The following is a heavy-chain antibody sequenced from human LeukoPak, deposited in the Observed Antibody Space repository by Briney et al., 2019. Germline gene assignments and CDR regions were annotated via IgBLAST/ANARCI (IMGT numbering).Heavy chain of an antibody. CDR3: ATLSFDY. CDR1: GFTFSSSD. Sequence: GGSLRLSCAASGFTFSSSDMHWVRQATGKGLEWVSAIGTAGDTYYQGSVKGRFTISRDNAKNSLYLQMNSLRAEDMAVYYCATLSFDYWGQGTLVTVSS. V-gene: IGHV3-13*01. J-gene: IGHJ4*02. CDR2: IGTAGDT.